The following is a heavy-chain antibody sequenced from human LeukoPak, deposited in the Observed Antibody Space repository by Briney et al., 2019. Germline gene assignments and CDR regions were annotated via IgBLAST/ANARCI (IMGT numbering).Heavy chain of an antibody. CDR1: GFTSSNTW. CDR3: TTAVYDILTGSNDY. V-gene: IGHV3-15*01. J-gene: IGHJ4*02. CDR2: IKSKTDGGTT. Sequence: PGGSLRLSCAASGFTSSNTWMSWVRQAPGKGLEWVGRIKSKTDGGTTDYAAPVKGRFTISRDDSKNTLYLQMNSLKTEDTAVYYCTTAVYDILTGSNDYWGQGTLVTVSS. D-gene: IGHD3-9*01.